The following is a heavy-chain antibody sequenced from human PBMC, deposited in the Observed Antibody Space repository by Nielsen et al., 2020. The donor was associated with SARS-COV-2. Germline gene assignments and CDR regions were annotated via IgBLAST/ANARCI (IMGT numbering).Heavy chain of an antibody. CDR2: INPNSGGT. V-gene: IGHV1-2*06. CDR1: GYTFTGYY. J-gene: IGHJ6*02. CDR3: ARDQRWDNGMDV. Sequence: ASVKVSCKASGYTFTGYYMHWVRQAPGQGLEWMGRINPNSGGTNYAQKFQGRVTMTRDTSTSTVYMELSSLRSEDTAVYYCARDQRWDNGMDVWGQGTTVTVSS. D-gene: IGHD5-24*01.